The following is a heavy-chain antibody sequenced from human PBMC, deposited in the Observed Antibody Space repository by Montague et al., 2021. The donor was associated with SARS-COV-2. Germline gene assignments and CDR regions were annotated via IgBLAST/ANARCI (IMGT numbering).Heavy chain of an antibody. CDR1: GGSVRSSNDC. Sequence: ETLSLTCSVSGGSVRSSNDCWGWIRQPPGKGLEWIANLYYSGNTYYNPSLKCRVTISVDTSNNQFSLKLSSVTAADTAVYYCARGPKMYGELADYWGQGTLVTVSS. CDR2: LYYSGNT. V-gene: IGHV4-39*01. J-gene: IGHJ4*02. D-gene: IGHD4-17*01. CDR3: ARGPKMYGELADY.